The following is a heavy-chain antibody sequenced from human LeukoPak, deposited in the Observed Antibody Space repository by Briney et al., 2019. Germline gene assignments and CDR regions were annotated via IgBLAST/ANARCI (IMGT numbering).Heavy chain of an antibody. V-gene: IGHV3-30*02. D-gene: IGHD2-2*02. CDR1: GFTFSSYG. J-gene: IGHJ4*02. CDR2: IRYDGSNK. CDR3: AKDYCSSTSCYIDY. Sequence: GGSLRLSCAASGFTFSSYGMHWVRQAPGKGLEWVAFIRYDGSNKYYADSVKGRFTISRDNSKNTLYLEMNSLRAEDTAVYYCAKDYCSSTSCYIDYWGQGALVTVSS.